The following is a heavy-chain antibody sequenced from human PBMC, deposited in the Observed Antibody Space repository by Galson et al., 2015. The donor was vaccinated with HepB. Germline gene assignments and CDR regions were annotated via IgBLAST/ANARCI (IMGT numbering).Heavy chain of an antibody. D-gene: IGHD6-13*01. CDR3: ARSNKGYSSSWYVRDYYYGMDV. Sequence: SLRLSCAASGFTVSSYSMNWVRQAPGKGLEWVSSISSSSSCIYYADSVKGRFTISRDNAKNSLYLQMNSLRAEDTAAYYCARSNKGYSSSWYVRDYYYGMDVWGQGTTVTVSS. CDR1: GFTVSSYS. V-gene: IGHV3-21*01. J-gene: IGHJ6*02. CDR2: ISSSSSCI.